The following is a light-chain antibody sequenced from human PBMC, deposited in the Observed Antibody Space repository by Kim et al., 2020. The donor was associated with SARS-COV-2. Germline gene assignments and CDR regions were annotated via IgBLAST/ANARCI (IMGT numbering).Light chain of an antibody. V-gene: IGKV3-15*01. CDR2: GAS. CDR1: QSVSSN. Sequence: SPGERATLSCRASQSVSSNLAWYQQKPGQSPSLLIYGASTRATGVPARFSGSGSGTEFTLTISSLQSEDFAVYYCQQYNNWPRWTFGQGTKVEIK. J-gene: IGKJ1*01. CDR3: QQYNNWPRWT.